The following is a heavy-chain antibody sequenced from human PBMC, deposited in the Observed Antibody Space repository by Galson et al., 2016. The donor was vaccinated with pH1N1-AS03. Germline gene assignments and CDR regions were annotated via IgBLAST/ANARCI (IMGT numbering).Heavy chain of an antibody. D-gene: IGHD2-15*01. CDR1: GYTFTTYD. Sequence: SVKVSCKASGYTFTTYDINWVRQAPGQGLEWMGWMNPDSGNTGYAPSFQGRVTITRDTSLSTAYMELSSLRAEDTAVYYWARGVVDCSGPACSGTLRFDPWGQGTLVTVSS. V-gene: IGHV1-8*03. CDR3: ARGVVDCSGPACSGTLRFDP. J-gene: IGHJ5*02. CDR2: MNPDSGNT.